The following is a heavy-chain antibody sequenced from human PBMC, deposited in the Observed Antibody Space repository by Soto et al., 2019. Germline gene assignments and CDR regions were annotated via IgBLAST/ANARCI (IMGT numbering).Heavy chain of an antibody. J-gene: IGHJ4*02. CDR1: GGSFSGYY. Sequence: KPSETLSLTCAVYGGSFSGYYWSWIRQPPGKGLEWIGEINHSGSTNYNPSLKSRVTISVDTSKNQFSLKLSSVTAADTAVYYCARVWYYYGSGSYYRPIDYWGQGTLVTVSS. CDR3: ARVWYYYGSGSYYRPIDY. CDR2: INHSGST. D-gene: IGHD3-10*01. V-gene: IGHV4-34*01.